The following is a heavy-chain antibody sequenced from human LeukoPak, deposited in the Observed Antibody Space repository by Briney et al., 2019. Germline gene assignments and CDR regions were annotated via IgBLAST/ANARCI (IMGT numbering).Heavy chain of an antibody. D-gene: IGHD3-22*01. J-gene: IGHJ4*02. V-gene: IGHV4-38-2*02. Sequence: SETLSLTCTVSGYSISSGYYWGWIRQPPGKGLEWIGSIYHSGSTYYNPSLESRVTISVDKSKNQFSLKLSSVTAADTAVYYCARTQLVDYYDSSGYFLDYWGQGTLVTVSS. CDR1: GYSISSGYY. CDR2: IYHSGST. CDR3: ARTQLVDYYDSSGYFLDY.